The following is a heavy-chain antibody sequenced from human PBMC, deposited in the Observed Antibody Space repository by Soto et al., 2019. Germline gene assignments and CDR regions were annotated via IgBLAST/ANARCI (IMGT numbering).Heavy chain of an antibody. V-gene: IGHV4-30-4*01. J-gene: IGHJ4*02. Sequence: QVQLQESGPGLVKPSQTLSLTCTVSGGSISSGDYYWSWIRQPPGKGLEWIGYIYYSGSTYYNPSLKSRVTISVDTSKNQFSLQLSSVTAADTAVYYCASSPLIAVAGYYFDYWGQGTLVTVSS. CDR3: ASSPLIAVAGYYFDY. D-gene: IGHD6-19*01. CDR2: IYYSGST. CDR1: GGSISSGDYY.